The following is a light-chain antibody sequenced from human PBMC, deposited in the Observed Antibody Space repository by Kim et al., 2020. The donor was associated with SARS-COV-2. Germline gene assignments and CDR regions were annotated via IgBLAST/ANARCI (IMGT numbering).Light chain of an antibody. CDR2: DTS. J-gene: IGKJ2*01. CDR3: QQRANWL. CDR1: QTVRTS. V-gene: IGKV3-11*01. Sequence: LSLSPGERASLSCRASQTVRTSFAWYQQKPGQAPRLLIYDTSNRATGIPAKFSGSGSGTDFTLTISSLEPADSAVYYCQQRANWLFGQGTKLEI.